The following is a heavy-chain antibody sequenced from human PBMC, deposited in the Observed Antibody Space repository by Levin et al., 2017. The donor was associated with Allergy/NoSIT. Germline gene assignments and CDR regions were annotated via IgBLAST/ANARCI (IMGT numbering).Heavy chain of an antibody. CDR3: AQARYNWNEVYYNYYMDV. J-gene: IGHJ6*03. CDR2: IFHTGGT. D-gene: IGHD1-1*01. CDR1: GYSISSGYY. V-gene: IGHV4-38-2*02. Sequence: PSETLSLTCTVSGYSISSGYYWGWIRQPPGKGLEWIGSIFHTGGTYYNPSLQSRVTMSVDTSKNQFSLKLTSVTAADTAVYYCAQARYNWNEVYYNYYMDVWGKGTTVTVSS.